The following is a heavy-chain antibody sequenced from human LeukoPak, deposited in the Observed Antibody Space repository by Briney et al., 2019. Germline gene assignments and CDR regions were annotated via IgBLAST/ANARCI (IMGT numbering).Heavy chain of an antibody. CDR3: ARVLPRPYGSGSYDY. V-gene: IGHV3-49*04. CDR1: GFTFGDYA. CDR2: IRSKAYGGTT. D-gene: IGHD3-10*01. J-gene: IGHJ4*02. Sequence: GGSLRLSCTASGFTFGDYALSWVRQAPGKGLEWVGFIRSKAYGGTTEYAASVKGRFTISRDDSKSIAYLQMNSLKTEDTAVYYCARVLPRPYGSGSYDYWGQGTLVTVSS.